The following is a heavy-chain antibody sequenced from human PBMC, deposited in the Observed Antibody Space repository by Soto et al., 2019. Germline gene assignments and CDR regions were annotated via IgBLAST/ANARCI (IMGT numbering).Heavy chain of an antibody. D-gene: IGHD1-7*01. Sequence: SQTLSLTCVISGDSVSSNSAAWNWIRQSPSRGLEWLGRTYYRSRWYNDYAVSVKSRITVNPDTSKNQYSLHLNSVTPEDTAVNYCAGTTSLQWYYMDVWDKGTTVTVSS. J-gene: IGHJ6*03. CDR3: AGTTSLQWYYMDV. V-gene: IGHV6-1*01. CDR2: TYYRSRWYN. CDR1: GDSVSSNSAA.